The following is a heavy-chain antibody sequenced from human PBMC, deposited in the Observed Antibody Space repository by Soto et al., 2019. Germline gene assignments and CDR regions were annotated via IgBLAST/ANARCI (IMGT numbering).Heavy chain of an antibody. V-gene: IGHV3-48*01. CDR3: AWGELTHFDY. Sequence: EVQLVESGGGLVQPGGSLRLSCAASGFTFSSYSMNWVRQAPGKGLEWVSYISSSSSTIYYADSVKGRFTISRDNAKNSLYLQMNSLRAEDTAVYYCAWGELTHFDYWGQGTLVTVSS. CDR1: GFTFSSYS. CDR2: ISSSSSTI. J-gene: IGHJ4*02. D-gene: IGHD1-26*01.